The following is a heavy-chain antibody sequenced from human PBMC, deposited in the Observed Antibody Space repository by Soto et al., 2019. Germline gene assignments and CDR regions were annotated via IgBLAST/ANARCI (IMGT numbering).Heavy chain of an antibody. CDR1: GFTFSTCS. Sequence: EVQLVESGGGLVQPGGSLRLSCAASGFTFSTCSMNWVRQAPGKGLDWVSYISTCSSTIYYADSVKGRFTVSRDNANNSHHLQMRSLSAEDTAWYYWASGPEGNGYYGCHFQRWGQGTLVTVSS. J-gene: IGHJ1*01. CDR2: ISTCSSTI. V-gene: IGHV3-48*01. D-gene: IGHD3-3*01. CDR3: ASGPEGNGYYGCHFQR.